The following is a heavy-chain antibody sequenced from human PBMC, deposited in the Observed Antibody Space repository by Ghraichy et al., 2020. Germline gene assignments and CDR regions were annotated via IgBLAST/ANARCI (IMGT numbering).Heavy chain of an antibody. CDR3: ARGKSSSWYRGANAFDI. Sequence: SETLSLTCAVYGGSFSGYYWSWIRQPPGKGLEWIGEINHSGSTNYNPSLKSRVTISVDTSKNQFSLKLSSVTAADTAVYYCARGKSSSWYRGANAFDIWGQGTMVTVSS. CDR1: GGSFSGYY. J-gene: IGHJ3*02. CDR2: INHSGST. D-gene: IGHD6-13*01. V-gene: IGHV4-34*01.